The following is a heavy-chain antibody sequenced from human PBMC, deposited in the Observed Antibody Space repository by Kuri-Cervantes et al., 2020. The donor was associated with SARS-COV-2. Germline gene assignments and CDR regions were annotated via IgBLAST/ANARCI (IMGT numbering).Heavy chain of an antibody. CDR2: IIPIFGTA. CDR1: GGTFSSYT. CDR3: AREEETIFGVVIIKGVLDY. Sequence: SVKVSCKASGGTFSSYTISWVRQAPGQGLEWMGGIIPIFGTANYAQKFQGRVTMTRNTSTSTVYMELSSLRSEDTAVYYCAREEETIFGVVIIKGVLDYWGQGTLVTVSS. J-gene: IGHJ4*02. V-gene: IGHV1-69*05. D-gene: IGHD3-3*01.